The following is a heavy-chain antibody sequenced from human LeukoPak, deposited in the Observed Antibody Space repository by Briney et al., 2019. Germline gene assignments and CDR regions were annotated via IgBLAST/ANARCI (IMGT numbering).Heavy chain of an antibody. V-gene: IGHV4-4*02. D-gene: IGHD3-22*01. CDR3: ARLPAGYYRYFAD. CDR2: ISHSGST. J-gene: IGHJ4*01. Sequence: SETLSLTCAVSGGSISSSNWWRWVRQPPGKGLEWIAEISHSGSTKYNPSLKSRVTISLDKSKNHFSLRLSSVTAADTAVYHCARLPAGYYRYFADWGHGTLVVVSS. CDR1: GGSISSSNW.